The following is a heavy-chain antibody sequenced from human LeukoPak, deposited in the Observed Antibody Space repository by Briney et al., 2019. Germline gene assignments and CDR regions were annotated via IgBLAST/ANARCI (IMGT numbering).Heavy chain of an antibody. CDR2: INHSGST. CDR3: ARGDPIVVVVGATSWYFDY. J-gene: IGHJ4*02. Sequence: SETLSLTCAVYGGSFSGYYWSWIRQPPGKGLEWIGEINHSGSTNYNPSLKSRVTISIDTSKNQFSLKLSSVNAADTDVYYCARGDPIVVVVGATSWYFDYWGQGTLVTVSS. V-gene: IGHV4-34*01. CDR1: GGSFSGYY. D-gene: IGHD2-15*01.